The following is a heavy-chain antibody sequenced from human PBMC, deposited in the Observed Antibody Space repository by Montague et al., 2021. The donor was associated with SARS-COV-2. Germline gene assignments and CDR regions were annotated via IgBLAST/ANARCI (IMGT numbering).Heavy chain of an antibody. D-gene: IGHD6-13*01. J-gene: IGHJ4*02. CDR3: ARGDHPQSASWYFFDT. Sequence: SETLSLTCTVSGGSINYYYWHWLRQSAAKGLEWIGRIYSSGNANYSPSLKSRVTMSVDTSQNQLSLKLNSLTAADTAVYYCARGDHPQSASWYFFDTWGQGALVTVSS. CDR2: IYSSGNA. CDR1: GGSINYYY. V-gene: IGHV4-4*07.